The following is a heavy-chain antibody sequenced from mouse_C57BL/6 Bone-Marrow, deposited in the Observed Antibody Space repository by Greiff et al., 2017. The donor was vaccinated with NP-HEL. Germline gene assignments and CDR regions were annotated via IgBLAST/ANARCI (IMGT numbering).Heavy chain of an antibody. CDR3: ARSPLRGYAMDY. CDR2: ISNGGGST. J-gene: IGHJ4*01. Sequence: EVKVEESGGGLVQPGGSLKLSCAASGFTFSDYYMYWVRQTPEKRLEWVAYISNGGGSTYYPDTVQGRFTISRDNAKNTLYLQMSRLKSEDTAMYYCARSPLRGYAMDYWGKGASVTVSS. CDR1: GFTFSDYY. V-gene: IGHV5-12*01. D-gene: IGHD3-1*01.